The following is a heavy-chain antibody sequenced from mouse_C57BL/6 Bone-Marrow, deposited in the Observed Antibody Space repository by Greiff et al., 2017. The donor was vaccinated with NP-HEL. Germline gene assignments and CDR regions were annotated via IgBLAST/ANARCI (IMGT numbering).Heavy chain of an antibody. D-gene: IGHD1-1*01. Sequence: EVQVVESGGDLVKPGGSLKLSCAASGFTFSSYGMSWVRQTPDKRLEWVATISSGGSYTYYPDSVKGRFTISRDNAKNTLYLQMSSRKSEDTAMYYCARQGRYYYGSSWYWYFDVWGTGTTVTVSS. CDR2: ISSGGSYT. J-gene: IGHJ1*03. CDR3: ARQGRYYYGSSWYWYFDV. V-gene: IGHV5-6*01. CDR1: GFTFSSYG.